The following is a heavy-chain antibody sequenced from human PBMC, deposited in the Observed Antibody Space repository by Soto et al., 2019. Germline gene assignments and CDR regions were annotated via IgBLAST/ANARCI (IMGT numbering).Heavy chain of an antibody. Sequence: QVQLVESGGGVVQPGRSLRLSCAASGFTFSSYGMHWVRQAPGKGREWVAVISYDGSNKYYADSVKGRFTISRDNSKNTLYLQMNSLRAEDTAVYYCAKDNGWFGELLAPDYWGQGTLVTVSS. CDR2: ISYDGSNK. CDR1: GFTFSSYG. J-gene: IGHJ4*02. V-gene: IGHV3-30*18. CDR3: AKDNGWFGELLAPDY. D-gene: IGHD3-10*01.